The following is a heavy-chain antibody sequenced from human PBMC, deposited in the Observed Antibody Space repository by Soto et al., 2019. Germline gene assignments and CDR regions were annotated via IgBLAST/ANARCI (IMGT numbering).Heavy chain of an antibody. Sequence: SETLSLTCTVSGGSLSSSSYYWGWIRQPPKKGLEWIGSIYYSGSTYYNPSLKSRVTISVDTSKNQFSLKLSSVTAADTAVYYCARHRCANIVATIFAFDIWGQGTMVTVSS. D-gene: IGHD5-12*01. V-gene: IGHV4-39*01. CDR1: GGSLSSSSYY. CDR3: ARHRCANIVATIFAFDI. CDR2: IYYSGST. J-gene: IGHJ3*02.